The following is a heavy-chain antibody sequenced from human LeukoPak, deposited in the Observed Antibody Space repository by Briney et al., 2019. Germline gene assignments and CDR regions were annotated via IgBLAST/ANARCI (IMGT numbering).Heavy chain of an antibody. CDR1: GDTFTGYY. J-gene: IGHJ4*02. Sequence: ASVKVSCKASGDTFTGYYMHWVRQAPGQGLEWMGWINPNSGGTNYAQKFQGRVTMTRDTSISTAYMELSRLRSDDTAVYYCAGVFKGQLPLDYWRQGTLVTVSS. D-gene: IGHD2-2*01. CDR2: INPNSGGT. V-gene: IGHV1-2*02. CDR3: AGVFKGQLPLDY.